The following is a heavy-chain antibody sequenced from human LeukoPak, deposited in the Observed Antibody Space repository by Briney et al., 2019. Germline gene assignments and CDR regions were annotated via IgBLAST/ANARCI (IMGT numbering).Heavy chain of an antibody. J-gene: IGHJ3*02. V-gene: IGHV3-48*03. Sequence: GSLRLSCAASGFTLSSYEMNWVRQAPGKGLEWVSYISSSGSSVYYADSVQGRFTISRDNAKNSLYLQVNSLRAEDTAVYYCARVLTYCGGDCYWEEAFDIWGQGTMITVSS. D-gene: IGHD2-21*02. CDR1: GFTLSSYE. CDR3: ARVLTYCGGDCYWEEAFDI. CDR2: ISSSGSSV.